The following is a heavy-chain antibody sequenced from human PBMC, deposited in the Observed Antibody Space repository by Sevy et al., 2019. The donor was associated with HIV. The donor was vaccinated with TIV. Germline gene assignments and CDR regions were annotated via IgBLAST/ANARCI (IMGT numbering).Heavy chain of an antibody. D-gene: IGHD6-6*01. CDR2: ISSSGSTI. J-gene: IGHJ5*02. CDR3: ARDHSIAARGWFDP. Sequence: GGSLRLSCAASGFTFSDYYMSWIRQAPGKGLEWVSYISSSGSTIYYADSVKGRFTIPRDNAKNSLYLQMNSLRAEDTAVYYCARDHSIAARGWFDPWGQGTLVTVSS. V-gene: IGHV3-11*01. CDR1: GFTFSDYY.